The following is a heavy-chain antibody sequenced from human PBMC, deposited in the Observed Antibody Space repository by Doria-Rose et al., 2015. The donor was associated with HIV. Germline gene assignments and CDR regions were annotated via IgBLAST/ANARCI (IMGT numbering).Heavy chain of an antibody. CDR1: GSSISHYY. J-gene: IGHJ4*02. D-gene: IGHD1-26*01. V-gene: IGHV4-59*01. CDR3: ARVLSGTYDY. Sequence: QVQLQESGPGLVKPSETLSLTCSVSGSSISHYYWSWIRQPPGKGLEYIGDICYTGSTNYSPYLKSRVSISIDTSKNKFSLRLSSVTAADTAVYYCARVLSGTYDYWGQGTLVTVSS. CDR2: ICYTGST.